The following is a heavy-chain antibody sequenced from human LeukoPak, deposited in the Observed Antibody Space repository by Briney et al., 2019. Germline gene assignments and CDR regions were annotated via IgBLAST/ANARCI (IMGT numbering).Heavy chain of an antibody. D-gene: IGHD6-13*01. V-gene: IGHV1-2*02. J-gene: IGHJ6*03. Sequence: ASVKVSCKASGYTFTGYYMHWARQAPGQGLEWMGWINPNSGGTNYAQKFQGRVTMTRDTSISTAYMELSRLRSDDTAVYYCARVSVGIAAAGNLNHYYYYYMDVWGKGTTVTVSS. CDR1: GYTFTGYY. CDR3: ARVSVGIAAAGNLNHYYYYYMDV. CDR2: INPNSGGT.